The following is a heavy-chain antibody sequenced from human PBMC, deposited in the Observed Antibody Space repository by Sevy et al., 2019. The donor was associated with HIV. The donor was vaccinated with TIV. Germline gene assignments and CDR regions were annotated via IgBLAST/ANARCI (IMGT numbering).Heavy chain of an antibody. CDR3: ARGVRDFWSGYPDY. D-gene: IGHD3-3*01. V-gene: IGHV3-21*01. CDR1: GFTFSSYS. Sequence: EGSLRLSCAASGFTFSSYSMNWVRQAPGKGLEWVSSISSSSSYIYYADSVKGRFTISRDNAKNSLYLQMNSLRAEDTAVYYCARGVRDFWSGYPDYWGQGTLVTVSS. J-gene: IGHJ4*02. CDR2: ISSSSSYI.